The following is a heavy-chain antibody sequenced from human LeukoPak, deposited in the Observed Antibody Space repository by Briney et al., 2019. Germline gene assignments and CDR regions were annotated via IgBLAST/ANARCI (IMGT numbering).Heavy chain of an antibody. D-gene: IGHD5-18*01. CDR1: GYTFTSYY. CDR3: ARDGGYSPKCYYGMDV. J-gene: IGHJ6*02. CDR2: INPSGGST. Sequence: ASVKVSCKASGYTFTSYYMHWVRQAPGQGLEWMGIINPSGGSTSYAQKFKGRVNMTRDTSTSTVYMELSSLRSEDTAVYYCARDGGYSPKCYYGMDVWGQGTTVTVSS. V-gene: IGHV1-46*01.